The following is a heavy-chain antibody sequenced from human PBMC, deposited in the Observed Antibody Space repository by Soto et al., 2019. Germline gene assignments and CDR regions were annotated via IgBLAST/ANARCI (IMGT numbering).Heavy chain of an antibody. D-gene: IGHD3-22*01. CDR3: ARYRVYDSSGYYCM. J-gene: IGHJ1*01. Sequence: PGGSLRLSCAASGFTFSSYAMHWVLQAPCKGLEWVALISYDGSNEYYADSVKGRFAISRDNSKNTLYLQMSGLRAEDTAVYYCARYRVYDSSGYYCMWGQGTGVT. CDR1: GFTFSSYA. CDR2: ISYDGSNE. V-gene: IGHV3-30*15.